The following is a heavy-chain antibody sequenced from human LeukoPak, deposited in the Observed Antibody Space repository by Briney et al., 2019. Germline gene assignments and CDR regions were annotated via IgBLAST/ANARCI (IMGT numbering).Heavy chain of an antibody. D-gene: IGHD5-12*01. CDR3: ARLGWVAPDAFDI. J-gene: IGHJ3*02. CDR1: GYTFTGYY. Sequence: ASVKVSCKASGYTFTGYYMHWVRQAPGQGLEWMGWINPNGGGTNYAQKFQGRVTMTRDTSISTAYMELRRVRSDDTAVYYCARLGWVAPDAFDIWGQGTMVTVSS. V-gene: IGHV1-2*02. CDR2: INPNGGGT.